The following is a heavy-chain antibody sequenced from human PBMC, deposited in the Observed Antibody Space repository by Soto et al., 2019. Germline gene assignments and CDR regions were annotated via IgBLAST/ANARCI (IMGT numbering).Heavy chain of an antibody. CDR2: ISAYNGNT. D-gene: IGHD2-2*01. V-gene: IGHV1-18*01. J-gene: IGHJ6*02. Sequence: QVQLVQSGAEVKKPGASVKVSCKASGYTFASYGISWVRQAPGQGLEWMGWISAYNGNTNYAQKFQGRVTMTTDTCTXXAXMXXRSLRSDDTAVYYCAREGTCSSTSCPTYFSFGMDVWGQGTTVTVSS. CDR3: AREGTCSSTSCPTYFSFGMDV. CDR1: GYTFASYG.